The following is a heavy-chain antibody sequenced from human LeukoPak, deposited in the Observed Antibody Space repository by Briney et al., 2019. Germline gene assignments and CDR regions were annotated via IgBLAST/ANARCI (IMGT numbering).Heavy chain of an antibody. CDR1: GFTFSSYS. J-gene: IGHJ3*02. CDR2: ISSSSSYI. V-gene: IGHV3-21*01. CDR3: ARERSTHAFDI. Sequence: GGSLRLSCAASGFTFSSYSMNWVRQAPGKGLEWVSSISSSSSYIYYADSVKGRFTISRDNDKNSLYLQMNSLRAEDTAVYYCARERSTHAFDIWGQGTMVTVSS. D-gene: IGHD4-17*01.